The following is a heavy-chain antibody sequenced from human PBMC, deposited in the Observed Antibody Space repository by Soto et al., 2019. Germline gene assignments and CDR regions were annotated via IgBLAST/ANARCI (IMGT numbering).Heavy chain of an antibody. CDR1: GYPFTSFF. J-gene: IGHJ4*02. Sequence: QLVQSGAEVRSPGASVKISCTASGYPFTSFFIHWVRQAPGQGLEWVGVINPRGGSANYAQKFQGRLTLTRDTSSTTVYLDLSSLKSEDTALYFCVRAPYTLDIGGQGTLVTVSS. CDR2: INPRGGSA. CDR3: VRAPYTLDI. D-gene: IGHD3-9*01. V-gene: IGHV1-46*01.